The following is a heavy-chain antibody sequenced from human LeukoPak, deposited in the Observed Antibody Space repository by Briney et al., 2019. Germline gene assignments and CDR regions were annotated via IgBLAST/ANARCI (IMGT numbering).Heavy chain of an antibody. CDR3: ARQAPKGIAVAGLDY. J-gene: IGHJ4*02. D-gene: IGHD6-19*01. CDR1: GGSISSSSYY. CDR2: IYYSGST. Sequence: SETLSLTCTVSGGSISSSSYYWGWIRQPPGKGLEWIGSIYYSGSTYYNPSLKSRVTMSVDTSKNQFSLKLSSVTAADTAVYYCARQAPKGIAVAGLDYWGQGTLVTVSS. V-gene: IGHV4-39*01.